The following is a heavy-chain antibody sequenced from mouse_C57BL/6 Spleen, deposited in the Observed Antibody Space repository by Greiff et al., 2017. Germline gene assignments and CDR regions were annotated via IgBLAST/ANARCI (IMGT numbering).Heavy chain of an antibody. V-gene: IGHV1-15*01. J-gene: IGHJ3*01. D-gene: IGHD1-1*01. CDR2: IDPETGGT. CDR3: TREYYGSTWFGY. Sequence: QVTLKVSGAELVRPGASVTLSCKASGYTFTGYEMHWVQQTPVHGLEWIGAIDPETGGTAYNQKFKGKAKLTADKSSSTADMELRSLTSEDSAVYYCTREYYGSTWFGYRGQGTLVTVSA. CDR1: GYTFTGYE.